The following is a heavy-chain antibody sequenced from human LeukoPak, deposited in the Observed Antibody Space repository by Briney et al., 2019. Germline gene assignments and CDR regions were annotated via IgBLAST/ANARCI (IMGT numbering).Heavy chain of an antibody. J-gene: IGHJ3*02. V-gene: IGHV1-24*01. CDR2: FDPENGET. CDR1: RYTLTELS. Sequence: ASLKVSRKVSRYTLTELSMHWVRQAPGKGLEWMGGFDPENGETIYAQKFQGRVTMTEDTSTDTAYMELSSLRSEDTAVYYCATESAQRRDYGDYGGAFDIWGQGTMVTVSS. D-gene: IGHD4-17*01. CDR3: ATESAQRRDYGDYGGAFDI.